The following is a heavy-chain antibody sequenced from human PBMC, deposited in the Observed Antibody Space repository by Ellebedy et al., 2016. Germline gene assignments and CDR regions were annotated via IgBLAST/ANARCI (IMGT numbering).Heavy chain of an antibody. CDR1: GYNFISYW. D-gene: IGHD6-19*01. CDR2: IDPSDAYT. V-gene: IGHV5-10-1*01. J-gene: IGHJ4*02. Sequence: GESLKISCNGSGYNFISYWISWVRQMPGKGLEWMGKIDPSDAYTNYSPSFQGHVTIPAEKSITTAYLQWNRLKASDTAMYFCAIHAYSSDWLPFDSWGQGTLVTVSS. CDR3: AIHAYSSDWLPFDS.